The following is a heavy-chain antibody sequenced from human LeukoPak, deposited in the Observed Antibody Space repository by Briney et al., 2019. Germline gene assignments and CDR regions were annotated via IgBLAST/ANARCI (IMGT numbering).Heavy chain of an antibody. V-gene: IGHV5-51*01. Sequence: GESLKISCKGSGYSFTSYWIGWVRQMPGKGLEWMGIIYPGDSDTKYSPSLQGQVTISADKSITTAYLQWSSLKASDTAMYDCARRSSSWDRYDNWGQGTLVTVSS. CDR1: GYSFTSYW. CDR2: IYPGDSDT. D-gene: IGHD6-13*01. CDR3: ARRSSSWDRYDN. J-gene: IGHJ4*02.